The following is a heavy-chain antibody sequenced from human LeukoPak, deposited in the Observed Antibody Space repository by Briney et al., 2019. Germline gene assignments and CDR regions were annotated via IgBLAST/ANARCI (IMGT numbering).Heavy chain of an antibody. V-gene: IGHV4-34*01. D-gene: IGHD3-10*01. J-gene: IGHJ6*02. CDR1: GGSFSGYY. CDR2: INHSGST. Sequence: SGTLSLTCAVYGGSFSGYYWSWIRQPPGKGLEWIGEINHSGSTNYNPSLKSRVTISVDTSKNQFSLKLSSVTAADTAVYYCARRSPYYGSGSYLIYYYGMDVWGQGTTVTVSS. CDR3: ARRSPYYGSGSYLIYYYGMDV.